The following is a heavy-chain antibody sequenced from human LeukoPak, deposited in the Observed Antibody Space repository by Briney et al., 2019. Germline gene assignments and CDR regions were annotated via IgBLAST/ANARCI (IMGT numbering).Heavy chain of an antibody. V-gene: IGHV4-31*03. D-gene: IGHD3-3*01. CDR1: GGSISSGGYY. Sequence: PSETLSLTCTVSGGSISSGGYYWSWIRQHPGKGLEWIGYIYYSGSTCYNPSLKSRVTISVDTSKNQFSLKLSSVTAADTAVYYCARAMGSYYDFWSGYYLYNWFDPWGQGTLVTVSS. J-gene: IGHJ5*02. CDR3: ARAMGSYYDFWSGYYLYNWFDP. CDR2: IYYSGST.